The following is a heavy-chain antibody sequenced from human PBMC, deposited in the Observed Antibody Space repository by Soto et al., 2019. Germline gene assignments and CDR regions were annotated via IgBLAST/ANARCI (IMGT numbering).Heavy chain of an antibody. Sequence: QVQLVESGGGVVQPGRSLRLSCAASGFTFSSYGMHWVRQAPGKGLEWVAVISYDGSNKYYADSVKGRFTISRDNSKNTLYLQMNSLRAEDTAVYYCAKNALFLEWLQMGTFGTYYFDYWGQGTLVTVSS. D-gene: IGHD3-3*01. CDR3: AKNALFLEWLQMGTFGTYYFDY. CDR2: ISYDGSNK. V-gene: IGHV3-30*18. CDR1: GFTFSSYG. J-gene: IGHJ4*02.